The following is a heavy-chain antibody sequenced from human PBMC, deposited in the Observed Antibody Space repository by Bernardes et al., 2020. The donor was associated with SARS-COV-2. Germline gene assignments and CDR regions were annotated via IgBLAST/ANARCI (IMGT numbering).Heavy chain of an antibody. CDR1: GFTLSSYD. V-gene: IGHV3-33*01. D-gene: IGHD1-1*01. CDR2: IWFDGSKK. J-gene: IGHJ5*02. Sequence: GWSLRRSCAASGFTLSSYDMHWVRQAPGKGLEWVAVIWFDGSKKYYGDSVKGRFTISRDNSKNTMYLQMDTLRVEDTAVYYCARDSTAGTTTSNWIDPWGQGTLVTVSS. CDR3: ARDSTAGTTTSNWIDP.